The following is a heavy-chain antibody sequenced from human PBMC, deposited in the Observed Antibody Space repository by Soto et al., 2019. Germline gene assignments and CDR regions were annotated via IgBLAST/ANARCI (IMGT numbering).Heavy chain of an antibody. CDR1: GGSISSYY. D-gene: IGHD4-17*01. Sequence: QVQLQESGPGLVKPSETLSLTCTVSGGSISSYYWSWIRQPAGKGLEWIGRIYTSGSTNYNPSIKRRVTMSVATSKNQFSLKLSAVTAADTAVYYCARSKTVTTFNWFDPWGQGTLVTVSS. CDR3: ARSKTVTTFNWFDP. V-gene: IGHV4-4*07. CDR2: IYTSGST. J-gene: IGHJ5*02.